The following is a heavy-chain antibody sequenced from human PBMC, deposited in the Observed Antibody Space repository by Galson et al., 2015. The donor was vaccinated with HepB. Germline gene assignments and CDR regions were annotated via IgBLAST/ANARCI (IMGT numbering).Heavy chain of an antibody. CDR3: TRDYYDSSGYYSGYYFDY. V-gene: IGHV5-51*01. CDR2: IYPGDSDT. J-gene: IGHJ4*02. D-gene: IGHD3-22*01. Sequence: QSGAEVKKPGESLKISCKGSGYSFTSYWIGWVRQMPGKGLEWMGIIYPGDSDTRYSPSFQGQVTISADKSISTAYLQWSSLKASDTAMYYCTRDYYDSSGYYSGYYFDYWGQGTLVTVSS. CDR1: GYSFTSYW.